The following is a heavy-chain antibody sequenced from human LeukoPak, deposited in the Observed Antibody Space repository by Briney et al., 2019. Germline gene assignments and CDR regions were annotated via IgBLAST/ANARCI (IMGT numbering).Heavy chain of an antibody. V-gene: IGHV4-34*01. Sequence: GSLRLSCAASGFTFSSYAMSWIRQPPGKGLEWIGEINHSGSTNYNPSLKSRVTISVDTSKNQFSLKLSSVTAADTAVYYCASRVRRGPRPYNYWGQGTLVTVSS. CDR1: GFTFSSYA. CDR3: ASRVRRGPRPYNY. J-gene: IGHJ4*02. CDR2: INHSGST. D-gene: IGHD3-10*02.